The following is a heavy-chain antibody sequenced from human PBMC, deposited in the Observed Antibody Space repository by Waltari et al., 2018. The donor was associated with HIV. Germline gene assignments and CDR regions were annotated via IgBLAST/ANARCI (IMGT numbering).Heavy chain of an antibody. CDR3: ARGGFYGSGSKVN. CDR1: GFTFSSYW. V-gene: IGHV3-7*04. J-gene: IGHJ4*02. CDR2: IKQDGSEK. D-gene: IGHD3-10*01. Sequence: EVQLVESGGGLVQPGGSLRLSCAASGFTFSSYWMSWVRQAPGKGWEGVDNIKQDGSEKYYVDSVKGRFTISRDNAENSLYLQMNSLRAEDTAVYYCARGGFYGSGSKVNWGQGTLVTVSS.